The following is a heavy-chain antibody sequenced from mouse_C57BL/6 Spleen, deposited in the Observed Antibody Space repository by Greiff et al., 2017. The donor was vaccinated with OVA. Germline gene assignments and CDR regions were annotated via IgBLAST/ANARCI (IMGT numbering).Heavy chain of an antibody. CDR1: GFNIKDDY. CDR3: TTSTMVTTYYAMDY. V-gene: IGHV14-4*01. CDR2: IDPENGDT. D-gene: IGHD2-1*01. J-gene: IGHJ4*01. Sequence: VQLQQSGAELVRPGASVKLSCTASGFNIKDDYMHWVKQRPEQGLEWIGWIDPENGDTEYASKFQGKATITADTSSNTAYLQLSSLTSEDTAVYYCTTSTMVTTYYAMDYWGKGTSVTVSS.